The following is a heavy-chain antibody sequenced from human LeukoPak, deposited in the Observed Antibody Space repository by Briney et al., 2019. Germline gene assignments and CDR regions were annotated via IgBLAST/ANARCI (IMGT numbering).Heavy chain of an antibody. D-gene: IGHD3-3*01. J-gene: IGHJ4*02. CDR2: ISAYNGNT. Sequence: AASVKVSCKASGHSFTSYGVSWVRQAPGQGLEWMGWISAYNGNTNYAQKLQGRVTMTTDTSTSTAYMELRSLRSDDTAVYYCAREVTIFGADYWGQGTLVTVSS. CDR1: GHSFTSYG. CDR3: AREVTIFGADY. V-gene: IGHV1-18*04.